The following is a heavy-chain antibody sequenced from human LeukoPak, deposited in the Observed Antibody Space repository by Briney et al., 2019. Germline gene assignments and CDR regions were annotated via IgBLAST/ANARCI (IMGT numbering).Heavy chain of an antibody. CDR3: ARSDDIVATMDS. J-gene: IGHJ4*02. Sequence: GGSLRLSCAASGFTFSSYAMHWVRQAPGKGLEWVAVISYDGSKKHNADSEKGRFTISRDNSKNTLYLQMNSLRAEDTAVYYCARSDDIVATMDSWGQGTLVTVSS. V-gene: IGHV3-30-3*01. CDR1: GFTFSSYA. CDR2: ISYDGSKK. D-gene: IGHD5-12*01.